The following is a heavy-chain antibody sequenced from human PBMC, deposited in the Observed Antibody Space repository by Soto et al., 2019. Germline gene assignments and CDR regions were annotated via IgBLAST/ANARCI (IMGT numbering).Heavy chain of an antibody. CDR1: GFTFSSYG. J-gene: IGHJ6*02. Sequence: QPGGSLRLSCAASGFTFSSYGMHWVRQAPGKGLEWVAVISYDGSNKYYADSVKGRFTITRVNSKHTLYLQMSSLRSEDTALYYCASEYSSSSDLYYYYYPMDVWGQGTTVTVSS. D-gene: IGHD6-6*01. CDR2: ISYDGSNK. CDR3: ASEYSSSSDLYYYYYPMDV. V-gene: IGHV3-30*03.